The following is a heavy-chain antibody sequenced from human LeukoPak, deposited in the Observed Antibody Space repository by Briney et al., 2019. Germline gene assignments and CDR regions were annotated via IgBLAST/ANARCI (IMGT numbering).Heavy chain of an antibody. CDR3: ARAVAGDDAFDI. CDR1: GGSLSGYY. V-gene: IGHV4-34*01. Sequence: SETLSLTCTVYGGSLSGYYWSWIRQPPGKGLEWIGEINHSGSTYYNPSLRSRVTISVDTSKNQFSLKLSSVTAADTAVYYCARAVAGDDAFDIWGQGTMVTVSS. D-gene: IGHD6-19*01. J-gene: IGHJ3*02. CDR2: INHSGST.